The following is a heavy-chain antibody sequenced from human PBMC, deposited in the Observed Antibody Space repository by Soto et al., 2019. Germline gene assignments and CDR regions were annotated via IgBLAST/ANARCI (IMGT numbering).Heavy chain of an antibody. D-gene: IGHD4-17*01. CDR2: IIPIFGTA. CDR1: GGTFSSYA. J-gene: IGHJ6*02. CDR3: AGEFSAVTPPGDYYGRDV. Sequence: QVQLVQSGAEVKKPGSSVKVSCKASGGTFSSYAISWVRQAPGQGLEWMGGIIPIFGTANYAQKFQGRVTITADESTSTAYMELSSLRSEDTAVYYCAGEFSAVTPPGDYYGRDVWGQGTTVTASS. V-gene: IGHV1-69*01.